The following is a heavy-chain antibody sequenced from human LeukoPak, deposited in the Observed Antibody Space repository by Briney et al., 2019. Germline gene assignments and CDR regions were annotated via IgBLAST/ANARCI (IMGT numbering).Heavy chain of an antibody. V-gene: IGHV1-3*04. CDR1: GYTLTNYV. Sequence: ASVQVSCEASGYTLTNYVIHWVRQAPGQRLEWMGWIHTGNGNTEYSQKFQGRVTFTRDTSTSTVYMELSSLRSEDTAVYYCARDLEIRVAAAGTYDDYFDYWGQGTLVTVSS. D-gene: IGHD6-13*01. CDR3: ARDLEIRVAAAGTYDDYFDY. CDR2: IHTGNGNT. J-gene: IGHJ4*02.